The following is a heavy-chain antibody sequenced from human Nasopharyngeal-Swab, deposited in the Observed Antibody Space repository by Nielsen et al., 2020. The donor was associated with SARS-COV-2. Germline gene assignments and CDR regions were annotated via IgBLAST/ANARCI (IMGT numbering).Heavy chain of an antibody. CDR3: ARVNWASCHDY. J-gene: IGHJ4*02. V-gene: IGHV4-34*01. CDR2: INHSGST. CDR1: GGSFSGYY. D-gene: IGHD2-2*01. Sequence: ESLKISCAVYGGSFSGYYWSWIRQPPGKGLEWIGEINHSGSTNYNPSLKSRVTISVDTSKNQFSLKLSSVTAADTAVYYCARVNWASCHDYWGQGTLVTVSS.